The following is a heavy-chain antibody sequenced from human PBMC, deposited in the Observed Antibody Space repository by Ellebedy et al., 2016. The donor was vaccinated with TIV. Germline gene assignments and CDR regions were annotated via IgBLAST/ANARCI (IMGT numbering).Heavy chain of an antibody. J-gene: IGHJ6*02. V-gene: IGHV1-18*01. CDR2: VNTHKGNI. D-gene: IGHD4-23*01. Sequence: ASVKVSCXASGYNLSNYGISWVRQGPGQGLEWMGWVNTHKGNINYAPKFRGRVTMTIDTSTSTVYMELRSLASDDTAVYYCARHRLETVDSFYYYSLDVWGQGTTVTVS. CDR3: ARHRLETVDSFYYYSLDV. CDR1: GYNLSNYG.